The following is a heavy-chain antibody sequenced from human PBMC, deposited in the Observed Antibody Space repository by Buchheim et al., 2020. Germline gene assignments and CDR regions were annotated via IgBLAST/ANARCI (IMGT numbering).Heavy chain of an antibody. D-gene: IGHD1-26*01. V-gene: IGHV3-74*01. CDR2: INEDGSFT. Sequence: EVQLEESGGGLVQPGGSLRLSCAASGFTLRTYWMHWVRQAPGKGLEWVSRINEDGSFTNYAESVKGRLTISRDNAENTLYLQMTSLRVEDTAMYYCARDLSGSQDYWGQGTL. J-gene: IGHJ4*02. CDR1: GFTLRTYW. CDR3: ARDLSGSQDY.